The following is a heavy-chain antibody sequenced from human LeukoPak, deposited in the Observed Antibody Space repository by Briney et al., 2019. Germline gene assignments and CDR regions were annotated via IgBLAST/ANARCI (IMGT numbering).Heavy chain of an antibody. V-gene: IGHV4-59*01. J-gene: IGHJ6*03. CDR2: VDHTGST. Sequence: SETLSLTCSVSDDSITMYYWTWIRQPPGKGLEWIGHVDHTGSTNFNPSLNGRVSISRDTTKNLFSLRLRSVTAADTAVYFCARGRVSSSTWYSTYYYYFYMDVWGKGTTVTVSS. CDR1: DDSITMYY. D-gene: IGHD1-1*01. CDR3: ARGRVSSSTWYSTYYYYFYMDV.